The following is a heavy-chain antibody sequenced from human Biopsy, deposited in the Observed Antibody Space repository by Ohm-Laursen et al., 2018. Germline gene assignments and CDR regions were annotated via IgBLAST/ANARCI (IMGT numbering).Heavy chain of an antibody. CDR1: SYTFTDYN. CDR2: INCKTGAT. D-gene: IGHD2-8*01. J-gene: IGHJ4*02. V-gene: IGHV1-2*02. CDR3: ARDPLNGHKHFGY. Sequence: ASVKVSCKASSYTFTDYNIHWMRQAPGQGLEWLGYINCKTGATNYAQKFQGTVTMTRDTSISTAYLALGSLRSADTAIYYCARDPLNGHKHFGYWGRGSLVTVSS.